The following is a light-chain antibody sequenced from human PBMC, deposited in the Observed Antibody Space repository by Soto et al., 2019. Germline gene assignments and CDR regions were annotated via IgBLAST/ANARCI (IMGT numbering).Light chain of an antibody. Sequence: EIVLSQSQGTLSVCQGERVTLSCRASQSISINLAWYQHKPGQAPRLLIHGASTRATGIPARISGSGSGTEFTLTISSLRSEDFAVYYCQQFRNWPWTFGQGTKVDIK. CDR3: QQFRNWPWT. V-gene: IGKV3D-15*01. CDR2: GAS. J-gene: IGKJ1*01. CDR1: QSISIN.